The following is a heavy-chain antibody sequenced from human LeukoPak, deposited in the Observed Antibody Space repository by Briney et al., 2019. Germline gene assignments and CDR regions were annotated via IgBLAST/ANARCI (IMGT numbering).Heavy chain of an antibody. V-gene: IGHV4-30-4*08. CDR1: GGSISSGDYY. Sequence: SETLSLTCTVSGGSISSGDYYWGWIRQPPGKGLECIGYIYYTANTNYNPSLKSRVTISADTCKNQFPLKLSSVTDADAAVYYCARRVQLWERVPHAFDIWGQGTMVTVSS. D-gene: IGHD5-18*01. CDR3: ARRVQLWERVPHAFDI. CDR2: IYYTANT. J-gene: IGHJ3*02.